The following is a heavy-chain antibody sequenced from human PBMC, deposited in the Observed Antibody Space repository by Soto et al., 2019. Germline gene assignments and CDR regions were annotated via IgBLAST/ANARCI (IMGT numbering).Heavy chain of an antibody. CDR1: GDSVTSHY. Sequence: PSETLSLTCSFSGDSVTSHYLTWIRQSPEMGLEWIGYMHYTGFSHYNPSLKSRLTISVDRSKNQFTLQLASVTVADTAIYYCAASFGNAWXTYWGQGTQVTVSS. CDR2: MHYTGFS. CDR3: AASFGNAWXTY. D-gene: IGHD3-16*01. J-gene: IGHJ4*02. V-gene: IGHV4-59*02.